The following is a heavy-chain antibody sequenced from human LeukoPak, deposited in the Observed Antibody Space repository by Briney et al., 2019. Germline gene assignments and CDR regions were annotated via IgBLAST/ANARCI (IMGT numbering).Heavy chain of an antibody. CDR2: ISSSSSYI. V-gene: IGHV3-21*01. Sequence: GGSLRLSCAASGFTFSSYGMHWVRQAPGKGLEWVSSISSSSSYIYYADSVKGRFTISRDNAKNSLYLQMNSLRAEDTAVYYCARVLRRMLAEDFDYWGQGTLVTVSS. CDR3: ARVLRRMLAEDFDY. D-gene: IGHD2-8*01. CDR1: GFTFSSYG. J-gene: IGHJ4*02.